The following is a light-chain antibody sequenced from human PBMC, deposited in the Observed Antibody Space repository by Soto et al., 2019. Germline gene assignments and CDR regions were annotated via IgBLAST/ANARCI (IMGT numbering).Light chain of an antibody. CDR2: DVS. CDR3: QQYNNWPPT. V-gene: IGKV3-15*01. CDR1: QSVSSN. J-gene: IGKJ5*01. Sequence: EIVMTQSPATLSVSPGERATLSCRASQSVSSNLAWYQQKPGQAPRLLIYDVSTRATGVPARFSGSGSGTECTLTISSPQSEDFAVYYCQQYNNWPPTLGQGTRLEI.